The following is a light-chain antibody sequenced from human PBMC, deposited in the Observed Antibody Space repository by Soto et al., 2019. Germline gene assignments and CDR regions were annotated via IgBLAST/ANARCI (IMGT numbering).Light chain of an antibody. CDR1: QSISSY. Sequence: DIHMTQSPSSLSASLGDRVTITFRASQSISSYLNWYQQKPGKAPKLLIYDASSLQSGVPSRFSGIGSGTEFTLTISSLQPDDFATYYCQQYNSYSMTFGQGTKVDIK. CDR2: DAS. J-gene: IGKJ1*01. V-gene: IGKV1-5*01. CDR3: QQYNSYSMT.